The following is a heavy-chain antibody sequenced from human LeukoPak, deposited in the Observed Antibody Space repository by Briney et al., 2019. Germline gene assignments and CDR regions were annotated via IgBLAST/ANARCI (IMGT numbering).Heavy chain of an antibody. J-gene: IGHJ4*02. CDR1: GGSIGSDY. CDR2: IYYTGGT. CDR3: AKYGNSGWVIDN. V-gene: IGHV4-59*08. Sequence: SETLSLTCTVSGGSIGSDYWTWIRQPPGKGLEYIGYIYYTGGTNYNPSLKSRVTISVDTSKNQLSLKLSSVTAADTAVYFCAKYGNSGWVIDNWGQGTLVTVSS. D-gene: IGHD6-19*01.